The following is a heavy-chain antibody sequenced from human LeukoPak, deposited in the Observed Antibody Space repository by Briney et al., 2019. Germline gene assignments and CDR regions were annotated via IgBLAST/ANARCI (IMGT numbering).Heavy chain of an antibody. CDR1: GGSISSSSYY. CDR2: VYYSGTT. V-gene: IGHV4-39*07. J-gene: IGHJ6*03. CDR3: ARWTTGSYHYMDV. Sequence: PSETLSLTCTVSGGSISSSSYYWGWIRQPPGKGLEWIGNVYYSGTTYYNPSLKSRVTISVDTSKNQFSLKLSSVTAADTAVYYCARWTTGSYHYMDVWGKGTTVTISS. D-gene: IGHD1-14*01.